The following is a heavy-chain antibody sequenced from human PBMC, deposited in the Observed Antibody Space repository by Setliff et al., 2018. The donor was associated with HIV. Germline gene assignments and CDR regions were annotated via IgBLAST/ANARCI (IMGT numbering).Heavy chain of an antibody. V-gene: IGHV1-69*13. CDR3: ATESIVGPTTLFAESDP. J-gene: IGHJ5*02. D-gene: IGHD1-26*01. CDR2: IIPIYGTP. Sequence: SVKVSCKASGGTFSSYAITWVRQAPGQGPEWMGGIIPIYGTPNYAQRFQGRVTITADESTSTAYMDLSSLTSDDTAVYYCATESIVGPTTLFAESDPWGQGTLVTVSS. CDR1: GGTFSSYA.